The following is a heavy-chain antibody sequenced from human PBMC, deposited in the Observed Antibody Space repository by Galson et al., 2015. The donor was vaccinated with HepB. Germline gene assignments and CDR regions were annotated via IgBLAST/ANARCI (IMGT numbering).Heavy chain of an antibody. V-gene: IGHV5-10-1*01. CDR3: ARRAAAANYYYYYGMDV. CDR2: IDPSDSYT. D-gene: IGHD6-13*01. J-gene: IGHJ6*02. CDR1: GSSFTSYW. Sequence: QSGAEVKKPGESLRISCKGSGSSFTSYWISWVRQMPGKGLEWMGRIDPSDSYTNYSPSFQGHVTISADKSISTAYLQWSSLKASDTAVYYCARRAAAANYYYYYGMDVWGQGTTVTVSS.